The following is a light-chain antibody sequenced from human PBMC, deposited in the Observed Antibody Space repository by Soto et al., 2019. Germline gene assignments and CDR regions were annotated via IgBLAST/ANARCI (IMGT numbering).Light chain of an antibody. CDR2: GAS. V-gene: IGKV3-20*01. J-gene: IGKJ2*01. Sequence: EVVLTQSPGTLSLSPGERATLSCRASQTVSSSHLAWYQQKPGQAPRLLIYGASDRATDIPDSFSGSGSGTDFTFTISRLEPEDFAVYYCQHFGSSPPKYTFGQGTKLEIK. CDR1: QTVSSSH. CDR3: QHFGSSPPKYT.